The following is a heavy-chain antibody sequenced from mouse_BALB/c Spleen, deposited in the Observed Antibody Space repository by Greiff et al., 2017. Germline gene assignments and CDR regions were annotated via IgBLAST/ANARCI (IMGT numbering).Heavy chain of an antibody. CDR3: AREKISGMDY. J-gene: IGHJ4*01. D-gene: IGHD3-1*01. Sequence: EVKLMESGGGLVKPGGSLKLSCAASGFTFSSYAMSWVRQTPEKRLEWVASISSGGSTYYPDSVKGRFTISRDNARNILYLQMSSLRSEDTAMYYCAREKISGMDYWGQGTSVTVSS. CDR2: ISSGGST. CDR1: GFTFSSYA. V-gene: IGHV5-6-5*01.